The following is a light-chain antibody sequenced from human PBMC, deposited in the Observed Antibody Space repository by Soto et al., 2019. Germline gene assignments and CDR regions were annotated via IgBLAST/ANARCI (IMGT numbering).Light chain of an antibody. J-gene: IGLJ2*01. CDR2: ENN. CDR1: SSNIGAGYA. V-gene: IGLV1-40*01. Sequence: QSVLTQPPSVTGAPGQRVTISCTGSSSNIGAGYAVHWYQQLPGTAPKLLISENNNRPSGVPDRFSGSKSGTSASLAITGLQAEDEADYYCQSYDNSHDWDVVFGGGTNLTVL. CDR3: QSYDNSHDWDVV.